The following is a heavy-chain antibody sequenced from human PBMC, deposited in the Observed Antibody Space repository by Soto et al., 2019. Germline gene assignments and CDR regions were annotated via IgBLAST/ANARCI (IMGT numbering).Heavy chain of an antibody. CDR1: GFTFTTSA. D-gene: IGHD3-9*01. CDR2: IVVGSGDT. V-gene: IGHV1-58*01. Sequence: SVKVSCKASGFTFTTSAVQLLRQARGQRLEWIGWIVVGSGDTKYAQKFQERVTITRDMSTSTAYMELSSLRSEDTAVYYCARYAHYDILTGYHALRLGYYYYGMDVWGQGTTVTVSS. J-gene: IGHJ6*02. CDR3: ARYAHYDILTGYHALRLGYYYYGMDV.